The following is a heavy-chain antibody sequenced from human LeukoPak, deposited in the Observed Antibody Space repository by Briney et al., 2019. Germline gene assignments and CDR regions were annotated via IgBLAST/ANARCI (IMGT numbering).Heavy chain of an antibody. CDR3: GRLFYDFWSGHYYYYMDV. CDR1: GGSIRSTSYY. V-gene: IGHV4-39*01. D-gene: IGHD3-3*01. Sequence: SETLSLTCTVSGGSIRSTSYYWGWIRQPPGKGLEWIGSIYYSGSTYYNPSLKSRVTISVDTSKNQFSLKRSSVTAADTAVYYCGRLFYDFWSGHYYYYMDVWGKGTTVTVSS. CDR2: IYYSGST. J-gene: IGHJ6*03.